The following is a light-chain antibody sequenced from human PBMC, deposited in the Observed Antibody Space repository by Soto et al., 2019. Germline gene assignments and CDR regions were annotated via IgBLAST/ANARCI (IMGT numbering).Light chain of an antibody. CDR2: DAS. J-gene: IGKJ1*01. CDR3: HQRQSWPRT. CDR1: QSVSSY. Sequence: EIVMTQSPGTLSVSPGERATLSCRASQSVSSYLAWYQQKPGQAPRLLIYDASNRAAGIPARFSASGSGTDFTLTISDVQPEDFALYYCHQRQSWPRTFGQGTKVDIK. V-gene: IGKV3-11*01.